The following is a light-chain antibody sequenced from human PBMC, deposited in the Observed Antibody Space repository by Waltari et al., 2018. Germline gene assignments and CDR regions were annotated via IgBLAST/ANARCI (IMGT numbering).Light chain of an antibody. CDR3: QQYGSSVMYT. CDR1: QSLTKRY. Sequence: VLTQSPGTLPLSPGERATLSCRASQSLTKRYLAWYQQKPGQAPRLLIYGASSRAAGIPDRFSGSGSWTDFTLTISRLEPEDFAVYYCQQYGSSVMYTFGQGTKVEIK. J-gene: IGKJ2*01. V-gene: IGKV3-20*01. CDR2: GAS.